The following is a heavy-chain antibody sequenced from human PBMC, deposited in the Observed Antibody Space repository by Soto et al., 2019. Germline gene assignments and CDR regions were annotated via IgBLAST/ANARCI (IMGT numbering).Heavy chain of an antibody. V-gene: IGHV1-3*01. Sequence: QVQLVQSGAEVKKPGASVKVSCKASGSSFTTYAIHWVRQAPGQRFEWIGWIKAGNGNTKYSQKFQGRVTITRDTSATTTYMELSRLRSEDTAVYYCARLLSFGELTLDSWGQGSLVPVSS. CDR1: GSSFTTYA. J-gene: IGHJ4*02. D-gene: IGHD3-10*01. CDR2: IKAGNGNT. CDR3: ARLLSFGELTLDS.